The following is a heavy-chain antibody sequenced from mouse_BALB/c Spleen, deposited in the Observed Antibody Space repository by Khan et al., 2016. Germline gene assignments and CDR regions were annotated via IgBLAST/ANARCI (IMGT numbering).Heavy chain of an antibody. V-gene: IGHV2-9*02. CDR1: GFSLTSYG. CDR3: ASLEDK. J-gene: IGHJ2*01. Sequence: QVQLKESGPGLVAPSQSLSITCTVSGFSLTSYGVHWVRQPPGKGLEWLGVIWAGGSKNYNSDLISRLIISKDNSKSQVFLKMNSLQTDYTAMYYCASLEDKWGQGTTLTVSS. CDR2: IWAGGSK.